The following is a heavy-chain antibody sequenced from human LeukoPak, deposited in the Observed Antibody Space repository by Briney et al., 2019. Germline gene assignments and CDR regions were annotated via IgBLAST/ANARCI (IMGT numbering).Heavy chain of an antibody. CDR2: IYSGGST. CDR3: ARIRRFPNWFDP. V-gene: IGHV3-66*01. J-gene: IGHJ5*02. Sequence: GGSLRLSCAASGFAFNTYSMNWVRQAPGKGLEWVSVIYSGGSTYYADSVKGRFTISRDNSKNTLYLQMNSLRAEDTAVYYCARIRRFPNWFDPWGQGTLVTVSS. CDR1: GFAFNTYS. D-gene: IGHD2-21*01.